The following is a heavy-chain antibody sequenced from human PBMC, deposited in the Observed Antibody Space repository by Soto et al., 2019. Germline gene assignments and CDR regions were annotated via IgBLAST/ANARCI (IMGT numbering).Heavy chain of an antibody. Sequence: DVQLWESGGGLVQPGGSLRLSCAASGFSFGSYALSWVRQAPGKGLEWVSTISGSDGKTFYADSVKGRFSISRDNANNSLYLQMNSLRAEDTAVYFCARGNWNYYYGFDVWGQGTTVTVSS. V-gene: IGHV3-23*01. CDR2: ISGSDGKT. CDR1: GFSFGSYA. J-gene: IGHJ6*02. D-gene: IGHD1-20*01. CDR3: ARGNWNYYYGFDV.